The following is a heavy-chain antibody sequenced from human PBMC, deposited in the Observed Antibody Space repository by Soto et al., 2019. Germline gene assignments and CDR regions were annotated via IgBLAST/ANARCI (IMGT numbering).Heavy chain of an antibody. D-gene: IGHD5-12*01. Sequence: SQTLSLTCAISGESVSSNSAAWNWIRQSPSRGLEWLGRTYYRSKWYNDYAVSVKSRITINPDTSKNQFSLQLNSVTPEDTAVYYCARTDSGYDPYYYYGMDVWGQGTTVTVSS. CDR2: TYYRSKWYN. J-gene: IGHJ6*02. V-gene: IGHV6-1*01. CDR3: ARTDSGYDPYYYYGMDV. CDR1: GESVSSNSAA.